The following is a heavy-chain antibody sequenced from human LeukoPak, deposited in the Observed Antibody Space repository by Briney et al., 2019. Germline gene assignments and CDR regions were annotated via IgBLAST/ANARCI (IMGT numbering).Heavy chain of an antibody. CDR1: GFTYRRYS. V-gene: IGHV3-21*06. CDR2: ISSGSDYI. J-gene: IGHJ4*02. D-gene: IGHD3-9*01. CDR3: ARGHYDVLAASYKWTPDY. Sequence: GGSLRLTCVASGFTYRRYSMNWVRQAPGKGLEWVSTISSGSDYIYHADSVRGRFTISRDNARNSLYLQMNSLRAEDTAVYYCARGHYDVLAASYKWTPDYWGQGTLVTVSS.